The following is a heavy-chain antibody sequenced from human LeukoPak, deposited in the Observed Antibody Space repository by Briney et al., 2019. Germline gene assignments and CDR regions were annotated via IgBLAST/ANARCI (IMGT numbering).Heavy chain of an antibody. J-gene: IGHJ6*02. CDR1: GFSFGSYD. D-gene: IGHD3-9*01. CDR3: VRDHWFKSSKKWDYNGMDV. Sequence: GSLRLSCEASGFSFGSYDMNWVRQPPGKGLEWVGYISDNGSPDYSPSLKSRVTISADTSKNQFSLIVKSVTAADSAVYYCVRDHWFKSSKKWDYNGMDVWGQGTTVIVSS. V-gene: IGHV4-59*12. CDR2: ISDNGSP.